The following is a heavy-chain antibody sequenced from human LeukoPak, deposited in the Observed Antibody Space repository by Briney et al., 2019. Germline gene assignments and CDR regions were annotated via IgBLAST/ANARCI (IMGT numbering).Heavy chain of an antibody. V-gene: IGHV5-51*01. D-gene: IGHD5-18*01. CDR3: ASHTAMVDYYYYYGMDV. J-gene: IGHJ6*02. CDR1: GYSFTSYW. CDR2: IYPGDSDT. Sequence: GESLKISCKGSGYSFTSYWIGWVRQMPGKSLEWMGIIYPGDSDTRYSPSFQGQVTISADKSISTAYLQWSSLKASDTAMYYCASHTAMVDYYYYYGMDVWGQGTTVTVSS.